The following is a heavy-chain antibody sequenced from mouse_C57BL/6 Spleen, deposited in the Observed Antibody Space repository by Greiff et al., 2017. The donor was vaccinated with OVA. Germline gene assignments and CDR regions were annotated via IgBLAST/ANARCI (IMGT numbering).Heavy chain of an antibody. D-gene: IGHD4-1*01. CDR2: IYPGNSDT. J-gene: IGHJ3*01. Sequence: VQLQQSGTVLARPGASVKMSCKTSGYTFTSYWMHWVKQRPGQGLEWIGAIYPGNSDTSYNQKFKGKAKLTAVTSASTAYLELSSLTNEDSAVYYCTRVGELGRKGWFAYWGQGTLVTVSA. CDR1: GYTFTSYW. V-gene: IGHV1-5*01. CDR3: TRVGELGRKGWFAY.